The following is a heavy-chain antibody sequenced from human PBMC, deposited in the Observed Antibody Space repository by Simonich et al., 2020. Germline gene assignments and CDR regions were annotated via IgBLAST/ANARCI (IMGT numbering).Heavy chain of an antibody. Sequence: QVQLQESGPGLVKPSETLSLTCAVSGYSISSGYYWGWIRQPPGKGLEWIGSIYHSGGTSYNPSLKGRVTISVDTSKNQFSLKLSSVTAADTAVYYCARVGYSNYYYYGMDVWGQGTTVTVSS. J-gene: IGHJ6*02. CDR1: GYSISSGYY. CDR2: IYHSGGT. V-gene: IGHV4-38-2*01. CDR3: ARVGYSNYYYYGMDV. D-gene: IGHD6-13*01.